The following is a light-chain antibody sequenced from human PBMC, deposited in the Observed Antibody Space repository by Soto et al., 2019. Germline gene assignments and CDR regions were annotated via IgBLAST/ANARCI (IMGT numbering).Light chain of an antibody. CDR3: QQYVISPFT. CDR1: QTISNTY. Sequence: EIVLTQSPGTLSLSPGERAALSCRASQTISNTYIAWFQQRPGQPPRLLISATSSRATGIPDRFSGSGSGTDFTRTIRRLEPEDFAVYSCQQYVISPFTFGPGNKVEIK. CDR2: ATS. J-gene: IGKJ3*01. V-gene: IGKV3-20*01.